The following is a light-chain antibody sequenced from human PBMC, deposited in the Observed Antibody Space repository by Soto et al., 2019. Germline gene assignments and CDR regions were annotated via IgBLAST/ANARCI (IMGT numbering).Light chain of an antibody. Sequence: IQMTQSPSTLSSSVGDRVTLTWRASQSISSWLAWYQQKPGKAPKLLSYDASSLESGVPSRFRGSGSGTEFTLTISSLQPDDFATYYCQQYNSYSWTFGQGTKVDIK. CDR1: QSISSW. CDR2: DAS. CDR3: QQYNSYSWT. V-gene: IGKV1-5*01. J-gene: IGKJ1*01.